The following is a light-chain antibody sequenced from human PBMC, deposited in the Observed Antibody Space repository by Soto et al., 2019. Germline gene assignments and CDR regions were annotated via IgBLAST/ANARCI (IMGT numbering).Light chain of an antibody. V-gene: IGKV1-33*01. CDR3: QQYENLPT. CDR2: AAS. Sequence: DIQMTQSPSSLSASLGDRVTITCRASQGISNYLAWYQQKPGKVPKLLIYAASSLEAGVPSRFRGSGSGTDFTFTISRLQPEDIATYYCQQYENLPTFGQGTRLEIK. J-gene: IGKJ5*01. CDR1: QGISNY.